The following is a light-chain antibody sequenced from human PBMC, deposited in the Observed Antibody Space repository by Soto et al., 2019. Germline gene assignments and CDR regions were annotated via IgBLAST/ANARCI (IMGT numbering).Light chain of an antibody. CDR3: QKYNSAPWT. V-gene: IGKV1-27*01. Sequence: DIQMTQSPSSVSASVGDRVIITCRASQGISNYLAWYQQKPGKVPKLLIYAASTLQSGVPSRFSGSGSGTDFTLTISSLQPEDVATYYCQKYNSAPWTFGQGTKVEIK. J-gene: IGKJ1*01. CDR2: AAS. CDR1: QGISNY.